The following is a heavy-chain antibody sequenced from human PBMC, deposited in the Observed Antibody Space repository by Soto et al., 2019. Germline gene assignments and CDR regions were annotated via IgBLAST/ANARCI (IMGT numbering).Heavy chain of an antibody. CDR3: AKMSSENYYDPVFS. CDR1: GFTFSDYY. V-gene: IGHV3-11*01. D-gene: IGHD3-22*01. CDR2: ISSTGNTI. J-gene: IGHJ4*02. Sequence: QVQLVESGGGLVQTSGSLRIACVASGFTFSDYYISWVRQAPGKGLEWVSYISSTGNTIYYADSVKGRFTISRDNAKNSVYLQMNNLRAEDTALYFCAKMSSENYYDPVFSWGQGTLVTVSS.